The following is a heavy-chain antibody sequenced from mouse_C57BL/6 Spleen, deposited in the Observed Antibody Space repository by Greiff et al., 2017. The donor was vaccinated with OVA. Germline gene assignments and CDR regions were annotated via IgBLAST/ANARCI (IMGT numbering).Heavy chain of an antibody. CDR1: GYTFTSYG. CDR3: ARMGYYGSSYVPYYFDY. CDR2: IYPRSGNT. D-gene: IGHD1-1*01. Sequence: QVQLQQSGAELARPGASVKLSCKASGYTFTSYGISWVKQRTGQGLEWIGEIYPRSGNTYYNEKFKGKATLTADKSSSTAYMGLRSLTSEDSAVYFCARMGYYGSSYVPYYFDYWGQGTTLTVSS. J-gene: IGHJ2*01. V-gene: IGHV1-81*01.